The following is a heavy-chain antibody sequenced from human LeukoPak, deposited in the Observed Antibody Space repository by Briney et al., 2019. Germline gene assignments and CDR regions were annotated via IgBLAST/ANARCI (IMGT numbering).Heavy chain of an antibody. CDR1: GGSFSGYY. CDR3: AKGRRPRRAGGYCSSTSCSPLGYYYYYMDV. CDR2: INHSGST. V-gene: IGHV4-34*01. D-gene: IGHD2-2*01. J-gene: IGHJ6*03. Sequence: SETLSLTCAVYGGSFSGYYWSWIRQPPGKGLEWIGEINHSGSTNYNPSLKSRVTISVDTSKNQFSLKLSSVTAADTAVYYCAKGRRPRRAGGYCSSTSCSPLGYYYYYMDVWGKGTTVTVSS.